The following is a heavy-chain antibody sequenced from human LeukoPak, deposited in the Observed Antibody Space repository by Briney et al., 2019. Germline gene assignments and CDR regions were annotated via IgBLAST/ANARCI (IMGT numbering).Heavy chain of an antibody. CDR1: GFTVSNNY. CDR2: IYSGGST. CDR3: AGFSHKGV. J-gene: IGHJ6*02. Sequence: PGGSLRLSCAASGFTVSNNYMSWVRQAPGKGLERVALIYSGGSTYYADFVKGRFTISRDNSKNTLYLQMSSLRAEDTAVYYCAGFSHKGVWGQGTTVTVSS. V-gene: IGHV3-66*01.